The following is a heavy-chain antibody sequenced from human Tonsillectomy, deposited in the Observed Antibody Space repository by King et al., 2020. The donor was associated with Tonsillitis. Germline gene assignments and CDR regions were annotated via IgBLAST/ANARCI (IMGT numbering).Heavy chain of an antibody. J-gene: IGHJ6*02. D-gene: IGHD6-13*01. CDR2: INHSGST. CDR1: GGSFSGYY. V-gene: IGHV4-34*01. Sequence: VQLQQWGAGLLKPSETLSLPCAVYGGSFSGYYWSWIRQPPGKGLEWIGEINHSGSTNYNPSLKSRVTVSVDTSKNQFSLKLSSVTAADTAVYYCARFRRIAAAGTSYYYYGMDVWGQGTTVTVSS. CDR3: ARFRRIAAAGTSYYYYGMDV.